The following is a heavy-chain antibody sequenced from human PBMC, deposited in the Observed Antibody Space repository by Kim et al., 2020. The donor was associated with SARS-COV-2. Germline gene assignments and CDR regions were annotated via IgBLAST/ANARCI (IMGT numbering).Heavy chain of an antibody. J-gene: IGHJ6*02. CDR3: TRSPITMVRGVISYVDV. D-gene: IGHD3-10*01. V-gene: IGHV3-73*01. CDR2: IRSKANSYAT. CDR1: GFTFSGSA. Sequence: GGSLRLSCAASGFTFSGSAMHWVRQASGKGLEWVGRIRSKANSYATAYAASVKGRFTISRDDSMNTAYLQMNSLKTEDTAVYYCTRSPITMVRGVISYVDVWGQGTTVTVSS.